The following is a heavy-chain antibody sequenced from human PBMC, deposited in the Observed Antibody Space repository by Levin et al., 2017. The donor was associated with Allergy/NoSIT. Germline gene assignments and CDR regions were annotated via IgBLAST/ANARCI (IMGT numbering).Heavy chain of an antibody. J-gene: IGHJ4*02. Sequence: LSLTCAASGFTFSSPAMHWVRQAPGKGLEWVAVISYDGRNIYYADSVKGRFTISRDNSKNTLYLQMNSLRAEDTAVYYCARVLGYCGGGTCVDYYFDYWGQGTLVTVSS. CDR1: GFTFSSPA. V-gene: IGHV3-30-3*01. CDR3: ARVLGYCGGGTCVDYYFDY. CDR2: ISYDGRNI. D-gene: IGHD2-15*01.